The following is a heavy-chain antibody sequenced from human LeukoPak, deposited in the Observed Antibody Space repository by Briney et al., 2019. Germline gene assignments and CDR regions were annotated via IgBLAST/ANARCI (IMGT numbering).Heavy chain of an antibody. CDR1: GYTFTGYY. CDR3: ARDYGDYVDY. CDR2: INPNSGGT. D-gene: IGHD4-17*01. Sequence: GASVKVSCKASGYTFTGYYMHWVRQAPGPGLEWMGWINPNSGGTNYAQKFQGRVTMTRETSISTAYMALSRLRSHDTAVYYCARDYGDYVDYWGQGTLVTVSS. V-gene: IGHV1-2*02. J-gene: IGHJ4*02.